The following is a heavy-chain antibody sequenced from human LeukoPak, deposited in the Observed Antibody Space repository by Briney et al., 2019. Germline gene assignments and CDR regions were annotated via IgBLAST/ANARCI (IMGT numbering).Heavy chain of an antibody. CDR3: ARESGDYVKFDY. V-gene: IGHV6-1*01. D-gene: IGHD3-16*01. CDR2: TYYRSKWFN. CDR1: EDSVSSNFAA. J-gene: IGHJ4*02. Sequence: SQTLSLTCAISEDSVSSNFAAWNWLRQSPSRGLEWLGRTYYRSKWFNEYSTSVESRITINPDTSKNQFSLQLSFVTPEDTAVYYCARESGDYVKFDYWGQGTLVTVSS.